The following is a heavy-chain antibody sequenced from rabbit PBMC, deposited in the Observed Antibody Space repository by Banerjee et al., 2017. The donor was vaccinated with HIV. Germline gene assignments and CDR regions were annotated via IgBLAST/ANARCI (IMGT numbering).Heavy chain of an antibody. CDR3: ARDYTYGYAGYAYAT. CDR2: RYTGDGNT. V-gene: IGHV1S40*01. CDR1: GFSFSSSFF. Sequence: QSLLESGGDLVKPVASLSITCKASGFSFSSSFFLCWVRQAPGKGLELIGCRYTGDGNTYYASWVKGRFTISKTSSTTVTLQMTSLTAADTATYFCARDYTYGYAGYAYATWGQGTLVTVS. D-gene: IGHD6-1*01. J-gene: IGHJ3*01.